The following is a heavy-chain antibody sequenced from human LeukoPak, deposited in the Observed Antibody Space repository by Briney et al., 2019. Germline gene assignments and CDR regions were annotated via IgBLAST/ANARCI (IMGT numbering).Heavy chain of an antibody. V-gene: IGHV3-30-3*01. CDR3: ARDSDDFWSGYPRPSYYYYMDV. Sequence: GGSLRLSCAASGFTFSSYAMHWVRQAPGKGLEWVAVISYDGSNKYYADSVKGRFTISRDNSKNTLYLQMNSLRAEDTAVYYCARDSDDFWSGYPRPSYYYYMDVWGKGTTVTVSS. D-gene: IGHD3-3*01. J-gene: IGHJ6*03. CDR2: ISYDGSNK. CDR1: GFTFSSYA.